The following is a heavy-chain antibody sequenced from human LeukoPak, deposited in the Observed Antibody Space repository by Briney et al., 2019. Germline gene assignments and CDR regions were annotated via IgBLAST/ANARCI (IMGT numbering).Heavy chain of an antibody. CDR2: IKDRSQGATS. D-gene: IGHD2-8*02. V-gene: IGHV3-15*01. CDR1: GLTFNDAW. J-gene: IGHJ3*01. Sequence: PGGSLRLSCAVSGLTFNDAWMTWVRQAPGRGLEWVARIKDRSQGATSYYGAHVRGRFTISRDDSNNVVSLQMNSLINEDAAVYYCTTGLCTDTACHWDDAFAVWGQGTTVAVSS. CDR3: TTGLCTDTACHWDDAFAV.